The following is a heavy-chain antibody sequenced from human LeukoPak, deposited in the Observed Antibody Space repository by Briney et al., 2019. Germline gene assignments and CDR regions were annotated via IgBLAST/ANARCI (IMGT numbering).Heavy chain of an antibody. CDR1: GFTFSSYS. CDR2: ISSSSSYI. J-gene: IGHJ6*04. D-gene: IGHD3-10*01. V-gene: IGHV3-21*01. Sequence: GGSLRLSCAASGFTFSSYSMNWVRQAPGKGLEWVSSISSSSSYIYYADSVKGRFTISRDNAKNSLYLQMNSLRAEDTAVYYCASDKIPPKSYYYGSGRGGYYYGMDVWGKGTTVTVSS. CDR3: ASDKIPPKSYYYGSGRGGYYYGMDV.